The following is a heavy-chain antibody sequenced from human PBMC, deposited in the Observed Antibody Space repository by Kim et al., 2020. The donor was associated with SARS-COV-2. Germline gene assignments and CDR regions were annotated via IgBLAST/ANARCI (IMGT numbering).Heavy chain of an antibody. V-gene: IGHV4-34*01. CDR3: ARVRGYSYGDGIYFDY. Sequence: SLKSRVTISVDTSKNQFSLKLSSVTAADTAVYYCARVRGYSYGDGIYFDYWGQGTLVTVSS. J-gene: IGHJ4*02. D-gene: IGHD5-18*01.